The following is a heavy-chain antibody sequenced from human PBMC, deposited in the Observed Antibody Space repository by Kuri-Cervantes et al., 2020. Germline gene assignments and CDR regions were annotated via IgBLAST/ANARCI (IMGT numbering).Heavy chain of an antibody. V-gene: IGHV1-46*01. D-gene: IGHD3-9*01. J-gene: IGHJ6*03. CDR3: ARETYDILTGYYGNYYYYMDV. CDR2: INPSGGST. Sequence: ASVKVSCKASGYTFTSYYMHWVRQAPGQGLEWMGIINPSGGSTSYAQKFQGRVTMTRDTSTSTVYMELSSLRSEDTAVYYCARETYDILTGYYGNYYYYMDVWGKGTTVTVSS. CDR1: GYTFTSYY.